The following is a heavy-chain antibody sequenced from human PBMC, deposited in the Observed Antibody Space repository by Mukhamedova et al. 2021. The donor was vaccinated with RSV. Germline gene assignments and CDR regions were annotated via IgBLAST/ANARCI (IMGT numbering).Heavy chain of an antibody. J-gene: IGHJ2*01. CDR2: IKEDGSEQ. V-gene: IGHV3-7*01. Sequence: GKWLEWVANIKEDGSEQFYADSMKGRFTISRDNAKNSLYLQVNSLRAEDTAVYYCARVQFGVVVGHWYLDAWGRGTLVTVSS. D-gene: IGHD3-16*02. CDR3: ARVQFGVVVGHWYLDA.